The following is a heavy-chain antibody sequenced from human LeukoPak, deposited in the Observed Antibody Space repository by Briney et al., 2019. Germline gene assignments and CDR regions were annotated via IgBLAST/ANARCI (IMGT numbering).Heavy chain of an antibody. CDR1: GGSFSGYY. J-gene: IGHJ4*02. V-gene: IGHV4-34*01. D-gene: IGHD3-22*01. CDR3: ARATGGRGGYYLNFFDY. CDR2: INHSGST. Sequence: SETLSLTCAVYGGSFSGYYWSWIRQPPGKGLEWIGEINHSGSTNYNPSLKSRVTISVDTSKNQFSLKLSSVTAADTAVYYCARATGGRGGYYLNFFDYWGQGTLVTVSS.